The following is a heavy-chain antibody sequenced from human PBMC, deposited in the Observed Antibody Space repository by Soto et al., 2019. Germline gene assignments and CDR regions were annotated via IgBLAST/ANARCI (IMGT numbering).Heavy chain of an antibody. CDR2: ISGSGGST. CDR1: GFTFSSYA. D-gene: IGHD4-17*01. V-gene: IGHV3-23*01. CDR3: AKANHDYGDYGAFDI. J-gene: IGHJ3*02. Sequence: EVQLLETGGGLVQPGGSLRLSCAASGFTFSSYAMSWVRQAPGKGLGWVSAISGSGGSTYYADSVKGRFTISRENHKNTLYLQMNSLRAEDTAVYYCAKANHDYGDYGAFDIWGQGTMVTVSS.